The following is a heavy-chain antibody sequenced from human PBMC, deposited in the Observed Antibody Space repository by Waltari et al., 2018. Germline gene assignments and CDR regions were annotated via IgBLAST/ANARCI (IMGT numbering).Heavy chain of an antibody. J-gene: IGHJ4*02. CDR3: ARGREMATIKSVGY. CDR1: GFTFSSYS. CDR2: ISSSSSYI. V-gene: IGHV3-21*01. Sequence: VQLVQSGAEVKKPGGSLRLSCAASGFTFSSYSMNWVRQAPGKGLEWVSSISSSSSYIYYADSVKGRFTISRDNAKNSLYLQMNSLRAEDTAVYYCARGREMATIKSVGYWGQGTLVTVSS. D-gene: IGHD5-12*01.